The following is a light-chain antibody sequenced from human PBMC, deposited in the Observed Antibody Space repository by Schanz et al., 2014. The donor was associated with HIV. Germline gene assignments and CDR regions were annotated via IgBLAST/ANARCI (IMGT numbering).Light chain of an antibody. Sequence: DIQMTQSPSFLSASVGDRVTITCRASQSVGNGLAWFQQKPGKAPKLLLYRTSSLESGVPSRFSGSGSGTEFTLTISSLQPDDFATYYCQQYNSYSTFGQGTKVEIK. CDR3: QQYNSYST. CDR1: QSVGNG. J-gene: IGKJ1*01. V-gene: IGKV1-5*03. CDR2: RTS.